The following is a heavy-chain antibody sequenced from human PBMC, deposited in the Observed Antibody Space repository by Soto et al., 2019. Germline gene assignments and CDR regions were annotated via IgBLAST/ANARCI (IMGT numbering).Heavy chain of an antibody. CDR3: ASSQTTVTSYDY. CDR1: GGSISSGGYS. J-gene: IGHJ4*02. CDR2: IYHSGGT. Sequence: QLQLQESGSGLVKPSQTLSLTCAVSGGSISSGGYSWSWIRQPPGKGLAWIGDIYHSGGTYYNPSVKSRVTISVDRAKNQCSLKLSSVTAADTAVYYCASSQTTVTSYDYRGQGTLVTVS. V-gene: IGHV4-30-2*01. D-gene: IGHD4-17*01.